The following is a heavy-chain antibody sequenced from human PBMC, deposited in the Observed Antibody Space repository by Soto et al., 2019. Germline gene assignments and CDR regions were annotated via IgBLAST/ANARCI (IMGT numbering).Heavy chain of an antibody. J-gene: IGHJ4*02. V-gene: IGHV1-8*01. Sequence: QVQLVQSGAEVKKPGASVKVSCKASGYTFTSYDINWVRQATGQGLEWMGWMNPNSGNTGYAQKFQGRVTMTRNTSISTAYMELSSLRSEGTAVYYCARRIAVAGYDDYWGQGTLVTVSS. D-gene: IGHD6-19*01. CDR1: GYTFTSYD. CDR2: MNPNSGNT. CDR3: ARRIAVAGYDDY.